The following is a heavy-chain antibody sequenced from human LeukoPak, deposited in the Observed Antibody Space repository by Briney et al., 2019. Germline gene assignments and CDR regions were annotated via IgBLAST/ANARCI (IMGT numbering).Heavy chain of an antibody. D-gene: IGHD2-2*01. V-gene: IGHV3-9*02. CDR2: IMRDSGTI. Sequence: PGGSLRLSCAASGFTSNDYAMHWVRQAPGKSLEWVSGIMRDSGTIGYADSVKGRFTTSRDNAKNSLYLQMNSLRTEDTALYYCANHGGGTAEAFVYWGQGTLVTVSS. CDR3: ANHGGGTAEAFVY. J-gene: IGHJ4*02. CDR1: GFTSNDYA.